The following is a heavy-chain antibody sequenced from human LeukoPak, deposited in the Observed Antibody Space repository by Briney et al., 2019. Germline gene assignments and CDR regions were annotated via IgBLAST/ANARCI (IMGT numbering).Heavy chain of an antibody. Sequence: SETLSLTCTVSGGSIRSYYWSWIRQPPGKGLEWIGYIYYSGSTNYNPSLKSRVTISVDTSKNQFSLKLSSVTAADTAVYYCARSVAVAAWFDPWGQGTLVTVSS. D-gene: IGHD6-19*01. V-gene: IGHV4-59*01. J-gene: IGHJ5*02. CDR3: ARSVAVAAWFDP. CDR2: IYYSGST. CDR1: GGSIRSYY.